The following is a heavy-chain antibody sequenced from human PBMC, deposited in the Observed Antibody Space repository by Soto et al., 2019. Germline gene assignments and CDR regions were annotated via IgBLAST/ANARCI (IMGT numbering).Heavy chain of an antibody. CDR1: GYTFTSYD. Sequence: QVQLVQSGAEVKKPGASVKVSCKASGYTFTSYDINWVRQATGQGLAWMGWMNPNSGNTGYPQKFQGRVTMTRNTSINTADIELSSLRSEDPAVYYCARGPGSWYFYYMDVWGKGTTVTVSS. J-gene: IGHJ6*03. CDR2: MNPNSGNT. V-gene: IGHV1-8*01. CDR3: ARGPGSWYFYYMDV. D-gene: IGHD6-13*01.